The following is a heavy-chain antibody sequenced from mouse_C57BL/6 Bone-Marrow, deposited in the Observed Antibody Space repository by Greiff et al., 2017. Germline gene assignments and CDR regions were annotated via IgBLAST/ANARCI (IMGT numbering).Heavy chain of an antibody. Sequence: VQLQQSGPELVKPGASVKISCKASGYSFPDYNMNWVKQSNGQSLEWIGVINPNYGTTSYNQKFKGKATLTVDQSSSTAYMQLNSLTSEDSAVYYCARAGRYGYDRVLYAMDDWGQGTSVTVSS. CDR2: INPNYGTT. CDR3: ARAGRYGYDRVLYAMDD. D-gene: IGHD2-2*01. V-gene: IGHV1-39*01. J-gene: IGHJ4*01. CDR1: GYSFPDYN.